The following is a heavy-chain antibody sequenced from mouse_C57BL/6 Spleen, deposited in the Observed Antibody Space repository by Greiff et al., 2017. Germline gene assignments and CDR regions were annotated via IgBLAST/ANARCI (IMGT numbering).Heavy chain of an antibody. CDR3: AREGQLRSYYYAMDY. CDR2: IDPSDSYT. V-gene: IGHV1-69*01. CDR1: GYTFTSYW. D-gene: IGHD1-1*01. Sequence: QVQLKQPGAELVMPGASVKLSCKASGYTFTSYWMHWVKQRPGQGLEWIGEIDPSDSYTNYNQKFKGKSTLTVDKSSSTAYMQLSSLTSEDSAVYYCAREGQLRSYYYAMDYWGQGTSVTVSS. J-gene: IGHJ4*01.